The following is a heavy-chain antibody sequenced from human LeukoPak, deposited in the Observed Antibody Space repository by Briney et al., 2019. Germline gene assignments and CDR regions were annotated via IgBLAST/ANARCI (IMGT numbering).Heavy chain of an antibody. CDR2: ISGSGGST. Sequence: PGGSLRLSCAASGFTFSSYAMSWVRQAPGKGLEWVSAISGSGGSTYYADSVKGRFTISRDNSKNTLYLQMNSLRAEDTAVYYCAKDQDIVVVVAATRFDYWGQGTLVTVSS. CDR1: GFTFSSYA. J-gene: IGHJ4*02. D-gene: IGHD2-15*01. V-gene: IGHV3-23*01. CDR3: AKDQDIVVVVAATRFDY.